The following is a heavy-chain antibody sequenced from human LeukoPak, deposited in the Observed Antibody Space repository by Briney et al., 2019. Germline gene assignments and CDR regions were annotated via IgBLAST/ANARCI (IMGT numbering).Heavy chain of an antibody. J-gene: IGHJ5*02. V-gene: IGHV3-15*01. CDR2: IKSKNVGGTT. CDR1: GLTFNNAW. CDR3: TSHAAFDP. Sequence: GGSLRLSCAASGLTFNNAWMNWVRQAPGKGLEWVGRIKSKNVGGTTDYAAPVKGRFTISRDDSKNTVYLQMNSLKIEDTAVYYCTSHAAFDPWGQGTLVTVSS.